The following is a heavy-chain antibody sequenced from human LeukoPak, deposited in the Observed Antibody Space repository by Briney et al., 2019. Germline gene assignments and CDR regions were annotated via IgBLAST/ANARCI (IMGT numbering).Heavy chain of an antibody. CDR2: VSASSNTV. J-gene: IGHJ4*02. Sequence: PGGSLRLACAASGFSFSSFDWNWVRQAPGKGLEWVSYVSASSNTVYYADSVKGRFTISRDNALNSLYLHMSSLRAEDTAVYYCARSGYYDSSGYYDYWGQGTLVTVSS. CDR1: GFSFSSFD. CDR3: ARSGYYDSSGYYDY. D-gene: IGHD3-22*01. V-gene: IGHV3-48*01.